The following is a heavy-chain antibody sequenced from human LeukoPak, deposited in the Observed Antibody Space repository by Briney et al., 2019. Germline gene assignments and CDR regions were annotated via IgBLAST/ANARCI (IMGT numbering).Heavy chain of an antibody. CDR1: GGSISGGSYY. CDR3: ARVLREYYYYGMDV. V-gene: IGHV4-61*02. CDR2: IYTSGST. Sequence: SETLSPTCTVSGGSISGGSYYWSWIRQPAGKGLEWIGRIYTSGSTNYNPSLKSRVTISVDTSKNQFSLRLSSVTAADTAVYYCARVLREYYYYGMDVWGQGTTVTVSS. J-gene: IGHJ6*02.